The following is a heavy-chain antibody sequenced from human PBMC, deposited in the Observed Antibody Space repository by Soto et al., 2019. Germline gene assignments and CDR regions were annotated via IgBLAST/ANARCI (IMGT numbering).Heavy chain of an antibody. J-gene: IGHJ4*02. CDR3: ARFGYPRSFDY. D-gene: IGHD2-15*01. V-gene: IGHV4-4*08. Sequence: SETLSLTCNVSGGSISNYYWSWIRQPPGKGLEWIGDVYTTGSTKYRPSLKSRVTISIDISKMRFFLRLTSVTAADTAVYYCARFGYPRSFDYWGQGTLVTVSS. CDR2: VYTTGST. CDR1: GGSISNYY.